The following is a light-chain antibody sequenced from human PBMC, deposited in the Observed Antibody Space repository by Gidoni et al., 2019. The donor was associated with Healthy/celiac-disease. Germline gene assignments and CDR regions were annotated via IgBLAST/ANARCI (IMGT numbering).Light chain of an antibody. Sequence: EIVLTQSPATLSLSPGERATLSCRASQSVSSYLAWYQQKPGQAPRLLIYDASNRATGLPARFSGSVSVTDFTLTISSLAPEDFAVYYCQQRSNWPLTFGPGTKVDIK. CDR2: DAS. CDR1: QSVSSY. CDR3: QQRSNWPLT. V-gene: IGKV3-11*01. J-gene: IGKJ3*01.